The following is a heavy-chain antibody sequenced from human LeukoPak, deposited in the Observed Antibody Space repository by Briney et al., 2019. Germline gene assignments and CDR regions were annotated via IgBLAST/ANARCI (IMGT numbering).Heavy chain of an antibody. Sequence: ASVKVSCKASGYTFTSYGISWVRQAPGQGLEWMGWISAYNGITNYAQKLQGRVTMTTDTSTSTAYMELRSLRSDDTAVYYCARDQYDILTGVNWFDPWGQGTLVTVSS. CDR1: GYTFTSYG. CDR2: ISAYNGIT. CDR3: ARDQYDILTGVNWFDP. J-gene: IGHJ5*02. V-gene: IGHV1-18*01. D-gene: IGHD3-9*01.